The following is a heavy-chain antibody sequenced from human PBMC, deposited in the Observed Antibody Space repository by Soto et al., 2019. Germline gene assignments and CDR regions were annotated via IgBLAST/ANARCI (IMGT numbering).Heavy chain of an antibody. CDR3: ARSRVIVVVFDY. D-gene: IGHD3-22*01. J-gene: IGHJ4*02. V-gene: IGHV3-30-3*01. Sequence: GGSLRLSCAASGFTFSSYAMHWVRQAPGKGLEWVAVISYDGSNKYYADSVEGRFTISRDNSKNTLYLQMNSLRAEDTAEYYCARSRVIVVVFDYWGQGTLVTVSS. CDR2: ISYDGSNK. CDR1: GFTFSSYA.